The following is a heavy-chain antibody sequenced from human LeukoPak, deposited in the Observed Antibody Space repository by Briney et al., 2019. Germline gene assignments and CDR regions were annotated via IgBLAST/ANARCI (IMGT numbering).Heavy chain of an antibody. D-gene: IGHD3-9*01. CDR1: GGSISSSSSY. Sequence: SETLSLTCTVSGGSISSSSSYWGWIRQPPGMGLEYIGSIYYSGSTYYNPSLKSRVSISVDTSKNQFSLKLSSVTAADTAVYYCARHYYFDYLFQCFDPWGQGTLVTVSS. CDR3: ARHYYFDYLFQCFDP. J-gene: IGHJ5*02. V-gene: IGHV4-39*01. CDR2: IYYSGST.